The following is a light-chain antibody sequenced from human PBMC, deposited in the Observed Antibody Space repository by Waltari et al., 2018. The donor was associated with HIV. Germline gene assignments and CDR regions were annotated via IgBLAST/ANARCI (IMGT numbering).Light chain of an antibody. CDR2: SNK. CDR1: RSNIGSNT. CDR3: AAWDDSLNGWV. Sequence: QSVLTQPPSASGTPGQRVTISCSGRRSNIGSNTVSWYQQLPGTAPKLFIYSNKQRPSGVPDRFAGSKSGTSASLAISGLQSEDEADYYCAAWDDSLNGWVFGGGTKLTVV. J-gene: IGLJ3*02. V-gene: IGLV1-44*01.